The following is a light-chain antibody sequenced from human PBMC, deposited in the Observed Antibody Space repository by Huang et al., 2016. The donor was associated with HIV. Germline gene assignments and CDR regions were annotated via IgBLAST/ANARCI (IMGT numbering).Light chain of an antibody. CDR3: MQSLQSAT. V-gene: IGKV2D-29*02. CDR1: QTLLHTDGKTH. CDR2: ERA. Sequence: DIVMTQTPLSLSVTPGQPASISCKSSQTLLHTDGKTHLYWYLQKPGQCPQLLIYERASRLSGVPERFAGGGAGTDFTLKISRVEAEGVGGYHCMQSLQSATFGQGTKVEIK. J-gene: IGKJ1*01.